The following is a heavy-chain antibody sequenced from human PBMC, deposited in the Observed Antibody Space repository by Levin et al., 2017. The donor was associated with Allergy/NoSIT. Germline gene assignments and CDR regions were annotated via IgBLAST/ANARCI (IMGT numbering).Heavy chain of an antibody. D-gene: IGHD1-26*01. Sequence: GGSLRLSCAASGFTFSNYAMSWVRQAPGKGLEWVSAISGSGVNTYYADSVKGRFTISRDNSKNTLYLQINSLRAEDTAVYYCAKVGYSGTQTWYYIFGMDVWGRGPTVTVSS. J-gene: IGHJ6*02. CDR2: ISGSGVNT. V-gene: IGHV3-23*01. CDR3: AKVGYSGTQTWYYIFGMDV. CDR1: GFTFSNYA.